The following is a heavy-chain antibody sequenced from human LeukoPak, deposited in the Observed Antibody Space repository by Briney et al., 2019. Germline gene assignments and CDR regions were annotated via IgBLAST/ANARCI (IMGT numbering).Heavy chain of an antibody. CDR2: IYYSGST. Sequence: SENLSRTCTVSGGSISSSSYYWRWIRQPPGKGLEWIGSIYYSGSTYYNPSLNSRVTISVDTSKNQFSLKLSSVTAADTAVYYCARGEGYQLHWDWFDPWGQGTLVTVSA. CDR3: ARGEGYQLHWDWFDP. D-gene: IGHD2-2*01. V-gene: IGHV4-39*07. J-gene: IGHJ5*02. CDR1: GGSISSSSYY.